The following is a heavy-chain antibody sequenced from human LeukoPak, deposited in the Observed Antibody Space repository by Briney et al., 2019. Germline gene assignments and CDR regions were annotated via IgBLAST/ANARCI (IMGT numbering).Heavy chain of an antibody. CDR2: IYPGDSDT. V-gene: IGHV5-51*01. J-gene: IGHJ6*02. D-gene: IGHD3-10*01. CDR3: ARYYGSGSKYYYYGMDV. CDR1: GHRFTSYW. Sequence: GESLKISCKVSGHRFTSYWIGWVRQTPGKGLEWMGIIYPGDSDTRYSPSFQGQVTISADKSISTAYLQWSSLKASDTAMYYCARYYGSGSKYYYYGMDVWGQGTTVTVS.